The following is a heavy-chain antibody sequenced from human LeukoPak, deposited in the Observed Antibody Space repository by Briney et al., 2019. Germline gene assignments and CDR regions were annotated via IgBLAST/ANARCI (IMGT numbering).Heavy chain of an antibody. Sequence: QPGGSLRLSCLASGFTLDDYALHWVRQAPGKGLEWISLISGDGDNTYYADSVKGRFTISRDNSKNYLYLQMSSLRAEDTALYYCAKGVRSGTYYNCFDPWGQGTLVTVSS. J-gene: IGHJ5*02. V-gene: IGHV3-43*02. CDR1: GFTLDDYA. D-gene: IGHD1-26*01. CDR3: AKGVRSGTYYNCFDP. CDR2: ISGDGDNT.